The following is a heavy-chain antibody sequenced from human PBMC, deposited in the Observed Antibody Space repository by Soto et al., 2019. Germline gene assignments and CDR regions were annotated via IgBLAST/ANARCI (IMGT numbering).Heavy chain of an antibody. Sequence: SETLSLTCTVSGGSISSYYWSWIRQPPGKGLEWIGYIYYSGSTNYNPSLKSRVTISVDTSKNQFSLKLSSVTAADTAVYYCARAGGHYYYYGMDVWAQGTTVPVSS. CDR1: GGSISSYY. CDR2: IYYSGST. D-gene: IGHD3-16*01. CDR3: ARAGGHYYYYGMDV. V-gene: IGHV4-59*01. J-gene: IGHJ6*02.